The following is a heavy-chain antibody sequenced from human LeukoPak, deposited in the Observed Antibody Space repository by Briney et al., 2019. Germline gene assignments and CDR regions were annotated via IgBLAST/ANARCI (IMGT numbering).Heavy chain of an antibody. CDR1: GFIFNSHS. J-gene: IGHJ2*01. Sequence: PGGSLRLSCAASGFIFNSHSMNWVRQAPGKGLEWVSSISSTSSYIYYADSVKSRFTISRDNAKNTAYLQMNSLKTEDTAVYYCTRPSQGVTSDWYFDLWGRGTLVTVSS. V-gene: IGHV3-21*04. CDR3: TRPSQGVTSDWYFDL. D-gene: IGHD2-21*02. CDR2: ISSTSSYI.